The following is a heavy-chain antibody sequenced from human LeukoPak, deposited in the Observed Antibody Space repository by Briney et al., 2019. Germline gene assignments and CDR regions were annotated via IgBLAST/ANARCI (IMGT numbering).Heavy chain of an antibody. D-gene: IGHD6-19*01. CDR3: ARPSGWRSPLWY. CDR2: IYSSGST. Sequence: SETLSLTCTVSGGSISSYYRSWIRQPPGKGLEWIGYIYSSGSTNYNPSLKSRVTISVDTSKNQFSLKLSSVTAADTALYYCARPSGWRSPLWYWGQGTLVTVSS. CDR1: GGSISSYY. J-gene: IGHJ4*02. V-gene: IGHV4-4*09.